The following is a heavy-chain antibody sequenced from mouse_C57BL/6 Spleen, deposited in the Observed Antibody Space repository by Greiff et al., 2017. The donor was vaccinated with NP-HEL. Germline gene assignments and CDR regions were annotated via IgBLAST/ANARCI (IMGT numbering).Heavy chain of an antibody. CDR3: ARSPASWYFDV. J-gene: IGHJ1*03. V-gene: IGHV7-3*01. CDR2: IRNKANGYTT. Sequence: EVKLMESGGGLVQPGGSLSLSCAASGFTFTDYYMSWVRQPPGKALEWLGFIRNKANGYTTEYSASVKGRFTISRDNSQSILYLQMNALRAEDSATYYCARSPASWYFDVWGTGTTVTVSS. CDR1: GFTFTDYY.